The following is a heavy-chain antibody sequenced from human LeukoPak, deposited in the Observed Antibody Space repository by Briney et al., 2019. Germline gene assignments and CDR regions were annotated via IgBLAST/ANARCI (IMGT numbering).Heavy chain of an antibody. CDR2: LFNNGNT. J-gene: IGHJ5*02. CDR3: ARVPGVYYDISTGYGSGWFDP. D-gene: IGHD3-9*01. Sequence: SETLSLICSVSGSLISNGYSWGWVRQPPGKGLEWIGTLFNNGNTHYNPSLRSRVTISVDMSKNQFSLKVRSVTAADTAVYYCARVPGVYYDISTGYGSGWFDPWGQGTLVTVSS. V-gene: IGHV4-38-2*02. CDR1: GSLISNGYS.